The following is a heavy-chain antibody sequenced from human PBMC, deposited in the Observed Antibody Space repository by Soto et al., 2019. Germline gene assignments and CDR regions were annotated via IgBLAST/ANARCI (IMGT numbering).Heavy chain of an antibody. CDR1: GFTFSSYA. J-gene: IGHJ4*02. CDR2: ISGSGGST. D-gene: IGHD6-13*01. V-gene: IGHV3-23*01. Sequence: GGSLRLSCAASGFTFSSYAMSWVRQAPGKGLEWVSAISGSGGSTYYADSVKGRFTISRDNSKNTLYLQMNSLRAEDTAVYYCAKDRRGIAAAGTRYYYWGQGTLVTVSS. CDR3: AKDRRGIAAAGTRYYY.